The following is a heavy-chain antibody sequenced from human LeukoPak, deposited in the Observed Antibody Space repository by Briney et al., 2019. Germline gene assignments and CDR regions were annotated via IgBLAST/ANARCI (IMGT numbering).Heavy chain of an antibody. J-gene: IGHJ5*02. CDR1: GGSISSSAYY. CDR2: LYYSGST. V-gene: IGHV4-39*01. D-gene: IGHD1-26*01. Sequence: SETLSLTYTVSGGSISSSAYYWGWIRQPPGKGLEWIGSLYYSGSTYYNPSLKSRVTISVDTSKKQFSLKLTSVTAADTAVYYCARQGGSPDWFDPWGQGTLVTVSS. CDR3: ARQGGSPDWFDP.